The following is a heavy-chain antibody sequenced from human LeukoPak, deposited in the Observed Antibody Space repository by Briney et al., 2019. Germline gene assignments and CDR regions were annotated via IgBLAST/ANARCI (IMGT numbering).Heavy chain of an antibody. CDR2: ISAYNGDI. CDR1: GYIFNNYG. J-gene: IGHJ4*02. D-gene: IGHD6-19*01. CDR3: AKTTTGYSSGRFPGWPVDY. V-gene: IGHV1-18*01. Sequence: GASVKVSCKASGYIFNNYGISWVRQAPGQGLEWMGWISAYNGDIKNAQKFQGRVTMTTDTSTSTAYMELRSLRSDDTAVYYCAKTTTGYSSGRFPGWPVDYWGQGTLVTVSS.